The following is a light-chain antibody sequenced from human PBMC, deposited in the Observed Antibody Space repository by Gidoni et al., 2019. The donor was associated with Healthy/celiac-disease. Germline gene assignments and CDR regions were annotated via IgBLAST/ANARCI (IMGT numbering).Light chain of an antibody. CDR3: QQYYSYPYT. CDR2: AAS. Sequence: AIRMPQSPSSLSASTGDRVTSTCRARQGISSYLAWYQQKPGKAPKLLIYAASTLQSGVPSRFSGSGSGTDFTLTISCLQSEDFATYYCQQYYSYPYTFGQGTKLEIK. J-gene: IGKJ2*01. V-gene: IGKV1-8*01. CDR1: QGISSY.